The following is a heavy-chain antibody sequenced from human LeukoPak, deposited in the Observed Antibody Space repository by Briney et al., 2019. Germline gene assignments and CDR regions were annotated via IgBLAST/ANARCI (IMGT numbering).Heavy chain of an antibody. CDR1: GGTFSSYA. Sequence: TSVKVSCTASGGTFSSYAISWVRQAPRHGLEWMGGIIPTFGTANYAQKFQGRVTITADESTSTAYMELSSLRSEDTAVYYCARGVRDFWSGNWFDPWGQGTLVTVSS. CDR3: ARGVRDFWSGNWFDP. D-gene: IGHD3-3*01. V-gene: IGHV1-69*13. CDR2: IIPTFGTA. J-gene: IGHJ5*02.